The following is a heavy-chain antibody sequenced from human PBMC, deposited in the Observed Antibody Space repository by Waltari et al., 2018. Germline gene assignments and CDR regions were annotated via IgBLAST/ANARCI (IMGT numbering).Heavy chain of an antibody. CDR3: ARLRGELLVDY. V-gene: IGHV4-39*01. J-gene: IGHJ4*02. Sequence: QLQLQESGPGLVKPSETLSLTCTVSGGSISSSSYYWGWIRQPPGKGLEWIGSIYYSGSTYDNPALKSRVTISVDTSKNQFSLKLSSVTAADTAVYYCARLRGELLVDYWGQGTLVTVSS. D-gene: IGHD1-26*01. CDR1: GGSISSSSYY. CDR2: IYYSGST.